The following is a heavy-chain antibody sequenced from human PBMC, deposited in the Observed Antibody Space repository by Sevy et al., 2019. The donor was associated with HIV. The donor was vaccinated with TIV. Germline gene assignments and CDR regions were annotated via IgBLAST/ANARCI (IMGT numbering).Heavy chain of an antibody. CDR2: ISYDGSNK. D-gene: IGHD2-2*01. V-gene: IGHV3-30-3*01. CDR3: ARDLGYCSSTSCSYYGMDV. J-gene: IGHJ6*02. Sequence: GGSLRLSCAASGFTFSSYAMHWVRQAPGKGLEWVAVISYDGSNKYYADSVKGRFTISRDNSKNTLYLQMNSLRAEGTAVYYCARDLGYCSSTSCSYYGMDVWGQGTTVTVSS. CDR1: GFTFSSYA.